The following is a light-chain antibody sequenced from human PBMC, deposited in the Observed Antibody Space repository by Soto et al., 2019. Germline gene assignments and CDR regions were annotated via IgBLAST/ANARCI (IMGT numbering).Light chain of an antibody. Sequence: EIVLTQSPGTLSLSPGERATLSCRASQSVSSSYLAWYQQKPGQAPRLLIYGASSRATGIPDRFSGSGSGTDFTLTISRLEPEDFAVYYCQQYGSSRWHTFGQGTKLEIK. CDR1: QSVSSSY. J-gene: IGKJ2*01. V-gene: IGKV3-20*01. CDR2: GAS. CDR3: QQYGSSRWHT.